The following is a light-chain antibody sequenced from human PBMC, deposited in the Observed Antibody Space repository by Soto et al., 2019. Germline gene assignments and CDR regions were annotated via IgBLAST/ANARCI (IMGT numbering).Light chain of an antibody. CDR2: EVS. CDR1: SSDVGGYNY. CDR3: SSCAGSFYV. Sequence: QSVLAQPPSASGSPGQSVTISCAGTSSDVGGYNYASWYQQHPGKAPKLMIYEVSKRPSGVPDRFSGSKSGNTASLTVSGLQAEDGADYYCSSCAGSFYVFGTGTKVTDL. V-gene: IGLV2-8*01. J-gene: IGLJ1*01.